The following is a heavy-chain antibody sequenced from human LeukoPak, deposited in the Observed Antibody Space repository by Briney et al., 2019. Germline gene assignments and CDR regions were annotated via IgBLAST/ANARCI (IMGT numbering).Heavy chain of an antibody. CDR3: ARDGSDYYDSSGYYYYLEYFQH. V-gene: IGHV3-7*01. CDR2: IKQDGSEK. J-gene: IGHJ1*01. Sequence: PGGSLRLSCAASGFTFSSYWMSWVRQAPGKGLEWVANIKQDGSEKYYVDSVKGRFTISRDNAKNSLYLQMNSLRAEDTAVYYCARDGSDYYDSSGYYYYLEYFQHWGQGTLVTVSS. D-gene: IGHD3-22*01. CDR1: GFTFSSYW.